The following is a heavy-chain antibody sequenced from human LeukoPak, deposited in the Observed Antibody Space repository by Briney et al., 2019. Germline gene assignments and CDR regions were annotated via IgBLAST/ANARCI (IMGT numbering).Heavy chain of an antibody. D-gene: IGHD3-16*02. J-gene: IGHJ3*02. Sequence: GASVKVSCKASGYTFTSYGISWVRQAPGQGLEWMGWISAYNGNTNYAQKLQGRVTMTTDTSTSTAYMELRSLRSDDTAVYYCARARSRVIYSIDAFDIWGQGTMVTVSS. CDR3: ARARSRVIYSIDAFDI. CDR1: GYTFTSYG. V-gene: IGHV1-18*01. CDR2: ISAYNGNT.